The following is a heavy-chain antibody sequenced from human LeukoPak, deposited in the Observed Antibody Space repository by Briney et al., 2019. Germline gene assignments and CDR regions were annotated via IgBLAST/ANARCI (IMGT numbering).Heavy chain of an antibody. J-gene: IGHJ4*02. Sequence: GGSLRLSCAASGFTVSSNYMSWVRQAPGKGLEWVSVIYSGGSTYYADSVKGRFTISRDNAKNSLYLQMNSLRADDTAVYYCARLTYSSSWFRDYWGQGTLVTVSS. CDR2: IYSGGST. CDR1: GFTVSSNY. CDR3: ARLTYSSSWFRDY. V-gene: IGHV3-53*01. D-gene: IGHD6-13*01.